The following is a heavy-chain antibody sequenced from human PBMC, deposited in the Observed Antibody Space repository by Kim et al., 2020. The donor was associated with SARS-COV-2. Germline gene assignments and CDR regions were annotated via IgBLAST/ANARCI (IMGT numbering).Heavy chain of an antibody. CDR1: GGTFSSYA. Sequence: SVKVSCKASGGTFSSYAISWVRQAPGQGLEWMGGIIPIFGTANYAQKFQGRVTITADESTSTAYMELSSLRSEDTAVYYCAREALTSGYSYDHYYYYGMDVWGQGTTVTVSS. V-gene: IGHV1-69*13. CDR2: IIPIFGTA. D-gene: IGHD5-18*01. J-gene: IGHJ6*02. CDR3: AREALTSGYSYDHYYYYGMDV.